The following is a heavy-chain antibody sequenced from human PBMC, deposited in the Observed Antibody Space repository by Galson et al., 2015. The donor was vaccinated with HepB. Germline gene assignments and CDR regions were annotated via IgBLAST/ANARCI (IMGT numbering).Heavy chain of an antibody. CDR1: GFTFSSYA. J-gene: IGHJ4*02. CDR3: ARDLTAYCGGDCPLYFDY. D-gene: IGHD2-21*01. V-gene: IGHV3-30-3*01. Sequence: SLRLSCAASGFTFSSYAMHWVRQAPGKGLEWVAVISYDGSNKYYADSVKGRFTISRDNSKNTLYLQMNSLRAEDTAVYYCARDLTAYCGGDCPLYFDYWGQGTLVTVSS. CDR2: ISYDGSNK.